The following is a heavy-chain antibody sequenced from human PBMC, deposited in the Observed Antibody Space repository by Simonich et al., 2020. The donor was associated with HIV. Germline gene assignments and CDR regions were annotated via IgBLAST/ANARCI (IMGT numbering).Heavy chain of an antibody. CDR2: IWYDGGNK. CDR3: VRDRYYSFWSGYQYNGMDV. V-gene: IGHV3-33*08. CDR1: GFTFSTYA. D-gene: IGHD3-3*01. J-gene: IGHJ6*02. Sequence: QVQLVESGGGVVQPGRSLRLSCAASGFTFSTYAMHWVRQAPGKGLEWVALIWYDGGNKYYADSVKGRITISRDNSKNTLFLQMNSLRAEDTAIYFCVRDRYYSFWSGYQYNGMDVWGQGTTVTVSS.